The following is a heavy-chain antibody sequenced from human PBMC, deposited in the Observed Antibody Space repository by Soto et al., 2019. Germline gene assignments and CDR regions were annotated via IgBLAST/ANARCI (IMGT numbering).Heavy chain of an antibody. D-gene: IGHD6-13*01. CDR3: ARTIQQLVFGYFDY. CDR2: IIPIFGTA. J-gene: IGHJ4*02. Sequence: ASVKVSCKASGGTFSSYAISWVRQAPGQGLEWMGGIIPIFGTANYAQKFQGRVTITADESTSTAYMELSSLRSEDTAVYYCARTIQQLVFGYFDYWGQGTLVTVPS. V-gene: IGHV1-69*13. CDR1: GGTFSSYA.